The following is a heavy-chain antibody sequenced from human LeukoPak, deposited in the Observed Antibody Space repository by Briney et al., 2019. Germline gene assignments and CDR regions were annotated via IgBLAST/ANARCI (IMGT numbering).Heavy chain of an antibody. CDR2: ISASGTT. CDR3: ARDCDSIRCFKY. CDR1: GGSISTYY. V-gene: IGHV4-4*07. Sequence: SETLSLTCTVSGGSISTYYWSWIRQPAGKGLEWIGRISASGTTNYNPSLDSRVSMSVDTSKNQFSLNLNSVTAADTAVYYCARDCDSIRCFKYWGQGSLVTVSS. J-gene: IGHJ4*02. D-gene: IGHD3-22*01.